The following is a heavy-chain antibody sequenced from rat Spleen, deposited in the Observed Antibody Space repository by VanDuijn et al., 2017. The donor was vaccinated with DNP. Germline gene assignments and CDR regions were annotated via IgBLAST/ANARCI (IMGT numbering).Heavy chain of an antibody. CDR1: GFSVTSYG. Sequence: QVQLKESGPGLVQPSQTLSLTCTVSGFSVTSYGVSWVRQFPGKGLEWIAAISSGGSTYYNSVFKSRLSISRDTSKSQVFLKMNSLQTEYTAIYFCSRERDSSGIRTWYFDFWGPGTMVTVSS. V-gene: IGHV2S8*01. CDR2: ISSGGST. D-gene: IGHD1-4*01. J-gene: IGHJ1*01. CDR3: SRERDSSGIRTWYFDF.